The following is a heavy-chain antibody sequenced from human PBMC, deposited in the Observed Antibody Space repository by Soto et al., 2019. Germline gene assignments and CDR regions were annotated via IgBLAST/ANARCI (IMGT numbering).Heavy chain of an antibody. Sequence: PSETLSLTCTVSGGSISTSTYYWCWVRHPPGKGLEWIGTISYSGSTYYNPSLKSRVAISVDTSKNQLSLELNSVTAADTAVYYCARSTIAPHRFMYPFDSCGQGTLVTGSS. V-gene: IGHV4-39*01. D-gene: IGHD6-6*01. J-gene: IGHJ4*01. CDR2: ISYSGST. CDR1: GGSISTSTYY. CDR3: ARSTIAPHRFMYPFDS.